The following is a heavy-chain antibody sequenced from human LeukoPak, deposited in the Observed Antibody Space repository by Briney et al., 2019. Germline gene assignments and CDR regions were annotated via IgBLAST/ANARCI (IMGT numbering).Heavy chain of an antibody. CDR2: INPNSGGT. V-gene: IGHV1-2*02. D-gene: IGHD2-15*01. CDR1: GYTFTGYY. CDR3: ARARHCSGGSCYYPFDY. Sequence: VKVSCKASGYTFTGYYMHWVRQAPGQGLEWMGWINPNSGGTNYAQKFQGRVTMTRDTSISTAYMELSRLRSDDTAVYYCARARHCSGGSCYYPFDYWGQGTLVTVSS. J-gene: IGHJ4*02.